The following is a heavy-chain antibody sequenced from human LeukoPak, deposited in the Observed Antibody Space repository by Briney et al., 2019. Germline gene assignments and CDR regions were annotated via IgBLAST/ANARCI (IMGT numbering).Heavy chain of an antibody. V-gene: IGHV4-34*01. CDR1: GESFSGYY. D-gene: IGHD2-21*01. CDR3: ARGDITTGGAPFDH. Sequence: PSDTLSLTCAVYGESFSGYYWSWIRQPPGKGLEWIGEINHRGSTNYNPSLKSRVTISVDTSKDQFSLKLNSVTAADTAIYYCARGDITTGGAPFDHWGQGSLVTVSS. CDR2: INHRGST. J-gene: IGHJ4*02.